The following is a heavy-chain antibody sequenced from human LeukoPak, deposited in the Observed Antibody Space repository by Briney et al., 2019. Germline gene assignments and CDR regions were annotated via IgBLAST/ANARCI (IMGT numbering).Heavy chain of an antibody. Sequence: SETLSLTCAVYGGSFSGYYWSWIRQPPGKGLEWIGEINHSGSTNYNPSPKSRVTISVDTSKNQFSLKLSSVTAADTAVYYCARGLTRLSFPPWYFDYWGQGTLVTVSS. J-gene: IGHJ4*02. CDR3: ARGLTRLSFPPWYFDY. CDR1: GGSFSGYY. D-gene: IGHD3-16*01. CDR2: INHSGST. V-gene: IGHV4-34*01.